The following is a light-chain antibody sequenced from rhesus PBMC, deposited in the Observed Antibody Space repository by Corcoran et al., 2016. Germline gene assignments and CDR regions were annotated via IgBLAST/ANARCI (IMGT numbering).Light chain of an antibody. CDR3: RLHDNSPYS. V-gene: IGKV1-69*01. J-gene: IGKJ2*01. Sequence: DIQMTQSPSSLSVSVGDRVTITCRASQGISNWLAWYQQKPGKAPKLLIYRGSNLETGVPSRLSGSGSGTDFTLTVVILQPEDISTYYCRLHDNSPYSFGQGTKVEIK. CDR1: QGISNW. CDR2: RGS.